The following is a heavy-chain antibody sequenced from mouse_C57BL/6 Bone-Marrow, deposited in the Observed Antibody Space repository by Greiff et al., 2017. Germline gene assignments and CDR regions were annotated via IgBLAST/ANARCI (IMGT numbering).Heavy chain of an antibody. CDR1: GFNIKDAY. Sequence: VQLQQSGAELVRPGASVKLSCTASGFNIKDAYLHWVKQRPEQGLEWIGWIDPEIGDTEYASKFQGKATITSDTSSNTAYLQLSSLTYEDTAVYYCSSFDGNYFDCWGQGTPLTVAS. V-gene: IGHV14-4*01. CDR3: SSFDGNYFDC. D-gene: IGHD2-3*01. J-gene: IGHJ2*01. CDR2: IDPEIGDT.